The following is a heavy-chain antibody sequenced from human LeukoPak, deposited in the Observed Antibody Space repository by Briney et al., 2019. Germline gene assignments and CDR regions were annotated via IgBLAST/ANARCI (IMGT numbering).Heavy chain of an antibody. D-gene: IGHD3-10*01. CDR3: ARLGLDNDAFDI. J-gene: IGHJ3*02. V-gene: IGHV3-21*01. Sequence: PGGSLRLSCAASGFTSSSYSMNWVRQAPGKGLEWVSSISSSSSYIYYADSVKGRFTISRDNAKNSLYLQMNSLRAEDTAVYYCARLGLDNDAFDIWGQGTMVTVSS. CDR1: GFTSSSYS. CDR2: ISSSSSYI.